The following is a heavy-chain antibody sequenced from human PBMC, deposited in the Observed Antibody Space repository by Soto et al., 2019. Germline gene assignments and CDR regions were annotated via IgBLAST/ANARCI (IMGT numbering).Heavy chain of an antibody. Sequence: GESLKISCKGSGYSFTNYWIIWVRQMPGKGLEWIGRIDPSDSHTNYSPSFQGHVSISADKSSSTAYLQWSSLQASDTGMYYCARRPTYYGSGSNYYYGMDVWGQGTTVTVSS. CDR1: GYSFTNYW. CDR2: IDPSDSHT. J-gene: IGHJ6*02. D-gene: IGHD3-10*01. V-gene: IGHV5-10-1*01. CDR3: ARRPTYYGSGSNYYYGMDV.